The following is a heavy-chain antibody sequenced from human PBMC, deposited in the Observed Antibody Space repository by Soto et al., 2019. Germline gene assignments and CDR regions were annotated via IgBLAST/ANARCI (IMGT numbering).Heavy chain of an antibody. V-gene: IGHV1-2*04. Sequence: ASVKVSCKASGYTFTGYYMHWVRQAPGQGLEWMGWINPNSGGTNYAQKFQGWVTMTRDTSISTAYMELSRLRSDDTAVYYCARGPGYDYIWGSYRPSRAEYFQHWGRGTLVTVSS. CDR3: ARGPGYDYIWGSYRPSRAEYFQH. CDR2: INPNSGGT. J-gene: IGHJ1*01. CDR1: GYTFTGYY. D-gene: IGHD3-16*02.